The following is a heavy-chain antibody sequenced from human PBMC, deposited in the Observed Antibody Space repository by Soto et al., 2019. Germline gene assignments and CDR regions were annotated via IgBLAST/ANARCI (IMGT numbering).Heavy chain of an antibody. V-gene: IGHV3-66*01. CDR3: ARAEVDMPTP. CDR1: GFAFSSYA. D-gene: IGHD2-15*01. CDR2: IWTNGGT. J-gene: IGHJ5*02. Sequence: PGGSLRLSCAASGFAFSSYAMRWVRQAPGKGLEWVSVIWTNGGTLYADSVKGRFIISRDNSMNTVYLQMNSLRVEDTAVYYCARAEVDMPTPWGQGTRVTVSS.